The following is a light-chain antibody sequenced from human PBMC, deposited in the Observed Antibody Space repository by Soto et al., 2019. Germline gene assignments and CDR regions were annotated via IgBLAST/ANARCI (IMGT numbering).Light chain of an antibody. CDR1: SSDVGNYKY. CDR3: SSYTSSGTYV. V-gene: IGLV2-14*01. CDR2: EVS. J-gene: IGLJ1*01. Sequence: QSALTKPASVSGSPGQSITISCTGTSSDVGNYKYVSWYQQHPGKAPKLMIYEVSNRPSGVSNRFSGSKSGNTASRTISGLQAEDETDYYCSSYTSSGTYVFGTGTKRTVL.